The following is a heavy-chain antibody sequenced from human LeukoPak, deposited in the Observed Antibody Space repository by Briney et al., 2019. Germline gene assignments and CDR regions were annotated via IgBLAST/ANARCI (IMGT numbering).Heavy chain of an antibody. J-gene: IGHJ4*02. D-gene: IGHD3-10*01. V-gene: IGHV3-23*01. CDR3: AKDLFGPQYYYGSGPPDY. Sequence: GGSLRLSCAASGFTFSSYAMSWVRQAPGKGLEWVSSISGSGGSTYYADSVKGRFTISRDNSKNTLYLQMNSLRAEDTAVYYCAKDLFGPQYYYGSGPPDYWGQGTLVTVSS. CDR2: ISGSGGST. CDR1: GFTFSSYA.